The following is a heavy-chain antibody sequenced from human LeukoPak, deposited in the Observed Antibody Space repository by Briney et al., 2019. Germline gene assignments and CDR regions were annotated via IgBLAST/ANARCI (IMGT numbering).Heavy chain of an antibody. J-gene: IGHJ4*02. V-gene: IGHV3-66*01. Sequence: GGSLRLSCAASGFTVSSNYMSWVSQAPGKGLEWVSVIYSGGSTYYADSVKGRFTISRDNSKNTLYLQMNSLRAEDTAVYYCARDWGSAAALYWGQGTLVTVSS. D-gene: IGHD6-13*01. CDR3: ARDWGSAAALY. CDR2: IYSGGST. CDR1: GFTVSSNY.